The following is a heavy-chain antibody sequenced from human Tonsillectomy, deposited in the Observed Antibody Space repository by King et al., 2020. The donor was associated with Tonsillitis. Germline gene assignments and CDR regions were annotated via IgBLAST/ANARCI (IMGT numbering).Heavy chain of an antibody. Sequence: VQLQQWGGGLLKPSETLSLTCAVYGGSFSDYYWSWIRQPPGKGLEWLGEISHSGSTNYNPSLKSRVTISVDTSKTQFSLKLSSVTAADTAMYYCARGKYDFWSGYPDYFDYWGQGTLVTVSS. CDR3: ARGKYDFWSGYPDYFDY. V-gene: IGHV4-34*01. CDR2: ISHSGST. J-gene: IGHJ4*02. CDR1: GGSFSDYY. D-gene: IGHD3-3*01.